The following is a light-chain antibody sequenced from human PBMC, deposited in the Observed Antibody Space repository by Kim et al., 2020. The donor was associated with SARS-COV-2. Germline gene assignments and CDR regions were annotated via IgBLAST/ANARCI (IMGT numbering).Light chain of an antibody. V-gene: IGLV6-57*04. J-gene: IGLJ2*01. CDR2: EDD. CDR3: QSYNRDNVL. CDR1: SGSIDDNY. Sequence: LTQPHSVSESPGKTVTISCTRSSGSIDDNYVQWYQQRPGGVPTTVIYEDDQRPSGVSDRFSGSIDNSSNSASLTISGLRTEEEADYYCQSYNRDNVLFGGGTQLTVL.